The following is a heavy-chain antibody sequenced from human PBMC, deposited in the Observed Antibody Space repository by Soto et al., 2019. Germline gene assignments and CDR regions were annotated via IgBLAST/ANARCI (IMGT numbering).Heavy chain of an antibody. CDR2: VNSDGRGT. D-gene: IGHD3-3*01. CDR1: GLTFSNSW. J-gene: IGHJ5*02. Sequence: GGSLRLSCVVSGLTFSNSWVSWVRRAPGKGLEWVARVNSDGRGTSYADSVEGRFTISRDNAKNTLYLQMNSLRVEDTAMYYCAKPRSSLEWPPFDPWGHGTRVTVSS. V-gene: IGHV3-74*01. CDR3: AKPRSSLEWPPFDP.